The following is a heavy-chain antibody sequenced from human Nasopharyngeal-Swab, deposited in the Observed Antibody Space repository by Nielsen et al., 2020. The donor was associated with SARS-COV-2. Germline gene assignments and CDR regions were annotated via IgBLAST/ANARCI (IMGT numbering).Heavy chain of an antibody. V-gene: IGHV3-23*01. CDR1: GFTFSSYA. J-gene: IGHJ4*02. D-gene: IGHD6-19*01. CDR3: ARGKSTGWYHY. Sequence: GESLKISCAASGFTFSSYAMSWVRQAPGKGLEWVSAISGSGGSSYYADSVKGRFTISRDSSKNTLYLQMDSLRAEDTAVYYCARGKSTGWYHYWGQGTLVSVSS. CDR2: ISGSGGSS.